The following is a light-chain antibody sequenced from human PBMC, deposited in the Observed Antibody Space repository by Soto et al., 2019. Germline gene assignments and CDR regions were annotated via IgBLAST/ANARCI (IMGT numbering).Light chain of an antibody. Sequence: QSALTQPRSVSGSPGQSVTISCTGTSSDVGGYNSVSWYQHHPGKAPKLMIYDVTKRPSGVPDRFSGSKSGNTASLTISGLQDEDEAAYYCCSYAGSRVVFGGGTKVTVL. V-gene: IGLV2-11*01. J-gene: IGLJ2*01. CDR2: DVT. CDR1: SSDVGGYNS. CDR3: CSYAGSRVV.